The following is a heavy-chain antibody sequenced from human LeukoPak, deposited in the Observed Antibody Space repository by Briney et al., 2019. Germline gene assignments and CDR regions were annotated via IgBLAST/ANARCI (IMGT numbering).Heavy chain of an antibody. V-gene: IGHV3-9*03. CDR3: AKGLGVASLIVDALDM. CDR2: ITWNSGSV. J-gene: IGHJ3*02. CDR1: GFTFHDYA. D-gene: IGHD3/OR15-3a*01. Sequence: TRGSLRLSCAAPGFTFHDYAMHWVRQVPGKDLEWVSGITWNSGSVLYADSVRGRFTISRDNAKNSLYLQMNSLRTEDMAFYYCAKGLGVASLIVDALDMWGQGRMVTV.